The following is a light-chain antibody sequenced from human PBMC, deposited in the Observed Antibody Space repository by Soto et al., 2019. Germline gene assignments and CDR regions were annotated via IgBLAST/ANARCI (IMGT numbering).Light chain of an antibody. CDR3: QQHSNWPPLT. CDR2: DAS. CDR1: QSVSSY. Sequence: EIVLTQSPATLSLSPGERATLSCRASQSVSSYLAWYQQKPGQAPRLLIYDASNRATGIPARFSGSGSGTDFTLTISSLEPEYFAVYYCQQHSNWPPLTFGGGTKVEIK. V-gene: IGKV3-11*01. J-gene: IGKJ4*01.